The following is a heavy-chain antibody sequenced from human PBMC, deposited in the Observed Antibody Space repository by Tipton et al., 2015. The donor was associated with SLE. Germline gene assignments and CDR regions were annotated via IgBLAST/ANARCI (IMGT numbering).Heavy chain of an antibody. CDR2: INRDGSYT. J-gene: IGHJ4*02. Sequence: GSLRLSCAASGFTSSTYWMHWVRQAPGKGLVWVSRINRDGSYTTYADSGKGRFTVSRDNVKNSLHLQMNNLRAEDTAVYYCVREGGRAWPDFDYWGQGTPVTVSS. D-gene: IGHD3-16*01. CDR3: VREGGRAWPDFDY. V-gene: IGHV3-74*01. CDR1: GFTSSTYW.